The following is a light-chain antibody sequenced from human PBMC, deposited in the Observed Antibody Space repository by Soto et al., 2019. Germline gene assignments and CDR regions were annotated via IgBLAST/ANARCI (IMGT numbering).Light chain of an antibody. CDR2: TTN. Sequence: QAVVTQEPSLTVSPGGTVTLTCASSTGAVTSGNYPSWFQQKPGQTPRTLIYTTNSRHSWTPARFSGSLLGGKAALTLTGAQPEDEAEYYCLLYDGDAHLVFGGGTKLTVL. J-gene: IGLJ3*02. CDR1: TGAVTSGNY. CDR3: LLYDGDAHLV. V-gene: IGLV7-43*01.